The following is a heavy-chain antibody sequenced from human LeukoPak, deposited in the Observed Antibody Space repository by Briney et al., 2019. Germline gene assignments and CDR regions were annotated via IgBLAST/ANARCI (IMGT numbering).Heavy chain of an antibody. D-gene: IGHD6-19*01. V-gene: IGHV3-23*01. CDR1: GFTFSNYP. Sequence: GGSLRLSCAASGFTFSNYPVNWVRQAPGRGLEWVSSLSGSGGNTYYADSVRGRFTISRDNSKNMLYLQMNSLRVDDTAVYYCAKGGSAWSYLDYWGQGALVTVSS. J-gene: IGHJ4*02. CDR2: LSGSGGNT. CDR3: AKGGSAWSYLDY.